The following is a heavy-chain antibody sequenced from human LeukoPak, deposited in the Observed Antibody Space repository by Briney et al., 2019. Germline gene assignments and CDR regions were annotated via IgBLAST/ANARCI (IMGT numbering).Heavy chain of an antibody. V-gene: IGHV4-31*03. Sequence: PSETLSLTCTVSGGSISSGGYYWSWIRQHPGKGLEWIGYIYYSGSTYYNPSLKSRVTISVDTSENQFSLKLNSVTAADTAVYYCATTVGSYFDYWSQGTLVTVSS. CDR3: ATTVGSYFDY. CDR2: IYYSGST. D-gene: IGHD3-16*01. CDR1: GGSISSGGYY. J-gene: IGHJ4*02.